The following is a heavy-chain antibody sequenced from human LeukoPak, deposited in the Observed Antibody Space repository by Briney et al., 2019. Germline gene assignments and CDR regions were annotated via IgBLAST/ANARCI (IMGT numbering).Heavy chain of an antibody. CDR3: ARDYDFWSGYPDAFDI. V-gene: IGHV3-48*01. J-gene: IGHJ3*02. D-gene: IGHD3-3*01. CDR1: GCTFSSYS. Sequence: TGGSLRLSCAASGCTFSSYSMNWVRQAPGKGLEWVSYISSSSSTVYYADSVKGRFTISRDNAKNSLYLQMNSLRAEDTAVYYCARDYDFWSGYPDAFDIWGQGTMVTVS. CDR2: ISSSSSTV.